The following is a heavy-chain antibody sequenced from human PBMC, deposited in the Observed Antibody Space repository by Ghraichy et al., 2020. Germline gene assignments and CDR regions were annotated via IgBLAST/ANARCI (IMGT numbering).Heavy chain of an antibody. D-gene: IGHD1-26*01. CDR1: GFTFSNYV. V-gene: IGHV3-30-3*01. CDR2: ISYDGSNK. J-gene: IGHJ4*02. CDR3: ARESGATEGGFDY. Sequence: AGSLRLSCAASGFTFSNYVMHWVRQAPGKGLEWVAAISYDGSNKFYADSVKGRFTISRDDSKNTLYLPINSLRLEDTAVYYCARESGATEGGFDYWGQGTLVTVSS.